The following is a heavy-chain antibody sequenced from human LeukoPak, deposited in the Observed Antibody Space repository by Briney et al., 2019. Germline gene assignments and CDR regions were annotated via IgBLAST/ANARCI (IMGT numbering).Heavy chain of an antibody. CDR1: GFTLRSSA. D-gene: IGHD6-19*01. J-gene: IGHJ4*02. Sequence: GGSLRLSCAASGFTLRSSAMSWVRQAPGKGLEWVAVISYDGSNKYYADSVKGRFTISRDNSKNTLYLQMNSLRAEDTAVYYCASTGYSSGWGQGTLVTVSS. CDR2: ISYDGSNK. V-gene: IGHV3-30-3*01. CDR3: ASTGYSSG.